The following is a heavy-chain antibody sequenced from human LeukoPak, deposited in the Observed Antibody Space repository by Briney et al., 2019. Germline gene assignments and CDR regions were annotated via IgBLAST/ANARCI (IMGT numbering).Heavy chain of an antibody. Sequence: SGGSLRLSCAASGFTFSSYDMHWVRQVPGKRLEWVSAIGVAGDTYYLDSVKGRFTISRENAKNSLYLQMNSLRAGDTAVYYCARGGDRDYWGQGTLVTVSS. CDR1: GFTFSSYD. CDR3: ARGGDRDY. V-gene: IGHV3-13*04. J-gene: IGHJ4*02. CDR2: IGVAGDT.